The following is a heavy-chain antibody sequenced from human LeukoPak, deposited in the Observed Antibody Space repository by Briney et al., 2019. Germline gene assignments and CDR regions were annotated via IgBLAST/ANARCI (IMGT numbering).Heavy chain of an antibody. V-gene: IGHV4-59*12. CDR3: ARGPLRTTVSHYYYYYGMDV. CDR2: IYYSGST. Sequence: SETLSLTCTVSGGSINSYYWSWIRQPPGKGLEWIGFIYYSGSTNYNPSLKSRVTISVDTSKNQFSLKLSSVTAADTAVYYCARGPLRTTVSHYYYYYGMDVWGQGTTVTVSS. CDR1: GGSINSYY. J-gene: IGHJ6*02. D-gene: IGHD4-17*01.